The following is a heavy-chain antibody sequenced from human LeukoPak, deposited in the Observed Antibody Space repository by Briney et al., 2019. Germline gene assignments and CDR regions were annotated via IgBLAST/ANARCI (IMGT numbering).Heavy chain of an antibody. CDR2: ISSSSSYI. CDR3: ASDDIVVVPAAASAEYFQQ. V-gene: IGHV3-21*01. CDR1: GFTFSSYS. J-gene: IGHJ1*01. D-gene: IGHD2-2*01. Sequence: GGYLRLSCAAYGFTFSSYSRNWLRRAPGKGLEWVSSISSSSSYIYYADSVKGRFTISRDNAKNSLYLQMNSLRAEGTLAYYRASDDIVVVPAAASAEYFQQSDEGTLVTVSS.